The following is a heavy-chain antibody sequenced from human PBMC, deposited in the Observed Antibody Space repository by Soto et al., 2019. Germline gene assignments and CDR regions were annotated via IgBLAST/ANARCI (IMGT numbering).Heavy chain of an antibody. CDR2: IKQDGSEK. D-gene: IGHD6-19*01. CDR3: ARVYPGSGWPYHYYGMDV. Sequence: EVQLVESGGGFVQPGGSLRLSCVASGFTFSSYWMSWVRQAPGKGLEWVANIKQDGSEKYYVDSVKDRFTISRDNAKNSLYLQMNSLRAEDSAVYYCARVYPGSGWPYHYYGMDVWGQGTTVTVSS. CDR1: GFTFSSYW. V-gene: IGHV3-7*01. J-gene: IGHJ6*02.